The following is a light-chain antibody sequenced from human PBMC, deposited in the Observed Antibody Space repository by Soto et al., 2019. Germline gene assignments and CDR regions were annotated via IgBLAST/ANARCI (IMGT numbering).Light chain of an antibody. CDR2: GAS. J-gene: IGKJ2*01. CDR3: QQYGSSPHT. V-gene: IGKV3-20*01. CDR1: QSVSSSY. Sequence: EIVLTQSPGTLSLSPGERATLSCRASQSVSSSYLAWYQQKPGQAPRLLIYGASSIATGIPDRFSGSGSVTDFTLTISRLEPEDFAVYYCQQYGSSPHTFGQGTKLEIK.